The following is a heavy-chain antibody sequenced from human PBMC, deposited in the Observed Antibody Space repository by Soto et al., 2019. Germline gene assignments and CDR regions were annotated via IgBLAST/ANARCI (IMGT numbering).Heavy chain of an antibody. CDR1: GYTFTSYA. Sequence: ASVKVSCKASGYTFTSYAMRWVRQAPGQRLEWMGWINAGNGNTKYSQKFQGRVTITRDTSASTAYMELSSLRSDDTAVYNCARVGRIFSSTSCPVPLLAPRAQGTLVTGSS. CDR3: ARVGRIFSSTSCPVPLLAP. CDR2: INAGNGNT. J-gene: IGHJ5*02. V-gene: IGHV1-3*01. D-gene: IGHD2-2*01.